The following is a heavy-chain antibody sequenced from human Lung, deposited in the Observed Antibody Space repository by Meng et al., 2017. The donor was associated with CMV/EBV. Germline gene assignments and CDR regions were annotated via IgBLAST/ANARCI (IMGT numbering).Heavy chain of an antibody. CDR1: GFSLSTSGVG. V-gene: IGHV2-5*01. D-gene: IGHD1-14*01. CDR3: THSRNLNTLIY. J-gene: IGHJ4*02. Sequence: SGXXLVXPTPTLTLTCTFSGFSLSTSGVGVGWIRQPPGKALVWLALIYWNDDKCYNSSLKSRLTIAKDTSKNQVVLTMTNMDPVDTATYYCTHSRNLNTLIYXGQGXLVTVSS. CDR2: IYWNDDK.